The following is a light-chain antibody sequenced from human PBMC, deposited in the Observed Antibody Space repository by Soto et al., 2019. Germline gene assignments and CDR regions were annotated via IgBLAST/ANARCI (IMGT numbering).Light chain of an antibody. V-gene: IGKV3D-15*01. CDR2: GES. J-gene: IGKJ4*01. CDR3: QQYKDWPPLT. CDR1: QNINSN. Sequence: EILMTQSPLTLSVSPGEGATLSCRASQNINSNLAWYQQRPGQAPRVLIHGESSRASGIPDRFSGSGSGTDFTLTINRLEPDDFAVYYCQQYKDWPPLTFGGGSRVESK.